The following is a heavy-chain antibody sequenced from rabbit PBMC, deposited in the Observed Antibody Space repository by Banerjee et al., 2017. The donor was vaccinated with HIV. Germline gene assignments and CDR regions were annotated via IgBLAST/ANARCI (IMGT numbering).Heavy chain of an antibody. CDR2: INSNTGNT. CDR1: GFTINSYH. CDR3: ARDESDSRDGWNL. Sequence: QQLEETGGGLVQPGESLTLSCKASGFTINSYHTGWVRQAPGKGLEWIACINSNTGNTVYASWAKGPFTISKTSSTTVTLQMTSLTAADTATYFCARDESDSRDGWNLWGPGTLVTVS. D-gene: IGHD4-1*01. V-gene: IGHV1S40*01. J-gene: IGHJ4*01.